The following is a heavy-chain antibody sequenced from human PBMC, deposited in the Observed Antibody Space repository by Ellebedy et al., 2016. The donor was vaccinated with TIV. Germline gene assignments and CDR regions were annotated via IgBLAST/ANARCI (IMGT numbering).Heavy chain of an antibody. Sequence: MLSETLSLTCAVYGGAFSGNYWSWIRQPPGKGLEWIGTFNHSGSTNYNPSLKSRVTISVDTSKNQLSLKLSSVTAADTAVYYCARAVFGTKFDFWGQGTLVTVSS. CDR2: FNHSGST. J-gene: IGHJ4*02. CDR3: ARAVFGTKFDF. V-gene: IGHV4-34*01. D-gene: IGHD1-14*01. CDR1: GGAFSGNY.